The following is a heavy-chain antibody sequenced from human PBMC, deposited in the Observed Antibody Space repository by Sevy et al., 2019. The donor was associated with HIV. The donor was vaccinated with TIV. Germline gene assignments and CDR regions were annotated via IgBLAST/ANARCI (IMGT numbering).Heavy chain of an antibody. CDR1: GFSLSDHA. V-gene: IGHV3-30*04. D-gene: IGHD2-15*01. Sequence: GGSLRLSCAASGFSLSDHAVSWVRQTPGKGLEWLAVISHNGRNQYYADSVKGRFTSSKDDSKNTLYLQLNSLRAEDTAVYYCARFVGYCSGGRCSIIDFWGQGTLVTVSS. CDR3: ARFVGYCSGGRCSIIDF. CDR2: ISHNGRNQ. J-gene: IGHJ4*02.